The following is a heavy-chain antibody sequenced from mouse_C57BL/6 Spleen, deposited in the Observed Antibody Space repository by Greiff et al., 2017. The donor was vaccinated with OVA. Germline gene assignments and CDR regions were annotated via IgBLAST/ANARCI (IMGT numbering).Heavy chain of an antibody. CDR2: ISNSGST. J-gene: IGHJ3*01. Sequence: DVQLQESGPGLAKPSQTLSLTCSVSGYSITGDYWNWIRKSPGNKLEYMGYISNSGSTFYNPSLKSRISITRDKAKNQYYLQLNSVTTEDTATYYCARGNYGAWFAYWGQGTLVTVSA. D-gene: IGHD2-1*01. V-gene: IGHV3-8*01. CDR3: ARGNYGAWFAY. CDR1: GYSITGDY.